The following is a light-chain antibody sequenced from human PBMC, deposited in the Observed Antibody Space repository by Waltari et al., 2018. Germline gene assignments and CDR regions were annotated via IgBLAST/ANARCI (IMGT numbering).Light chain of an antibody. V-gene: IGKV3-15*01. Sequence: EIVMTQSPATLYVSPGESATLPCRASQSVSSDLAWYQQKPGQAPRPVIYGASTRATGIPARFSGSGSGTEFTLTISSLQSEDFAVYYCQQYDRSPFTFGPGTKVDIK. CDR1: QSVSSD. CDR3: QQYDRSPFT. CDR2: GAS. J-gene: IGKJ3*01.